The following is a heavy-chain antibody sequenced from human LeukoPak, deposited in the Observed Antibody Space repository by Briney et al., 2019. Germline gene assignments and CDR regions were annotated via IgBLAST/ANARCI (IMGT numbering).Heavy chain of an antibody. CDR2: IYYSGST. Sequence: SGTLSLTCTVSGGSISSSSYYWGWIRQPPGKGLEWIGSIYYSGSTYYNPSLKSRVTISVDTSKNQFSLKLSSVTAADTAVYYCARHRGMVATPLHYWGQGTLVTVSS. CDR1: GGSISSSSYY. J-gene: IGHJ4*02. CDR3: ARHRGMVATPLHY. D-gene: IGHD5-12*01. V-gene: IGHV4-39*01.